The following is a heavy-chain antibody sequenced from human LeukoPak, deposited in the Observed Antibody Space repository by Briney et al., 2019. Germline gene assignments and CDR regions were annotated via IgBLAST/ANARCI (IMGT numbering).Heavy chain of an antibody. D-gene: IGHD3-3*01. CDR3: ARGRITIFGVVIEYYFDY. V-gene: IGHV3-74*01. CDR2: INSDGINT. CDR1: GFTFSNYW. J-gene: IGHJ4*02. Sequence: GGSLRLSCAASGFTFSNYWMHWVRQAPGKGLVWVSRINSDGINTSYADSVKGRFTISRDNAKNTLNLQMNSLRAEDTAVYYCARGRITIFGVVIEYYFDYWGQGTLVTVSS.